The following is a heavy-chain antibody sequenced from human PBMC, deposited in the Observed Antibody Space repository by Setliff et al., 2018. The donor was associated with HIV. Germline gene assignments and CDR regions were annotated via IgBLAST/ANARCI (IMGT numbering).Heavy chain of an antibody. V-gene: IGHV3-7*01. J-gene: IGHJ3*02. CDR2: IKQDGSKK. Sequence: GESLKISCAASGFIFSAYWMNWVRQAPGKGLEWVANIKQDGSKKYYVDSVKGRFTISRDNAKNSLYLQMSSLRAEDTAVYYCARDWEEYSSHSGAFDIWGQGTTVTVSS. D-gene: IGHD6-13*01. CDR3: ARDWEEYSSHSGAFDI. CDR1: GFIFSAYW.